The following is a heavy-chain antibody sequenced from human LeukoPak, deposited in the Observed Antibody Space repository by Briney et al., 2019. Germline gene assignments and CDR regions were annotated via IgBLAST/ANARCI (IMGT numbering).Heavy chain of an antibody. Sequence: PGGSLRLSCTASGFTFSSYTMTWVRQAPGKGLKWVSTITTGDGNTYYADSVKGRCSVSRDDSKNTLYLQMNSLRAEDTAVYYCAKDGGLWVSAHWGDSWGRGTLVTVSS. CDR3: AKDGGLWVSAHWGDS. J-gene: IGHJ4*02. CDR2: ITTGDGNT. CDR1: GFTFSSYT. D-gene: IGHD7-27*01. V-gene: IGHV3-23*01.